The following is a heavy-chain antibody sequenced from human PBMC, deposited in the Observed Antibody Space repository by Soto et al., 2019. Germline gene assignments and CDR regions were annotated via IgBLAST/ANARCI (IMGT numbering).Heavy chain of an antibody. CDR3: ARGDQYDILHRYYAMDA. J-gene: IGHJ6*02. V-gene: IGHV3-30*14. D-gene: IGHD1-26*01. CDR1: GFTFNKFD. CDR2: IAYDGINK. Sequence: QVQLVESGGGVVQPGTSLRLSCVASGFTFNKFDMHWIRQTPDKRLQWVAFIAYDGINKYYTGSVKGRFSVSRDNSKNTVSLQINNLGLEDTATYFCARGDQYDILHRYYAMDAWGPGTTVTISS.